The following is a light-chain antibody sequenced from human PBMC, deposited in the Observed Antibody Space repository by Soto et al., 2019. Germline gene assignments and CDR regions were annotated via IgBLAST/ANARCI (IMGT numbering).Light chain of an antibody. V-gene: IGLV2-14*01. CDR1: SSDVDNGYNS. CDR2: EVR. CDR3: SSYSTSATAYV. J-gene: IGLJ1*01. Sequence: QSALTQPASVSGSPGQSITIPCTGSSSDVDNGYNSVSWYQQHPGKAPKLMIYEVRNRPSGVSNRFSGSTSGNTASLTISGLQAEDEADYYCSSYSTSATAYVFGTGTKLTVL.